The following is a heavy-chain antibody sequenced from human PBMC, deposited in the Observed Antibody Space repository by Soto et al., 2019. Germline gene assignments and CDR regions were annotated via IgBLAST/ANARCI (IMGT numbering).Heavy chain of an antibody. Sequence: PGGFLRLSCAASGFIFGAHAMSWVRQAPGKGLEWVSAINWIGGSTNYADSMKDRFTISRDNAKNSLYLQMSSLRAEDTALYYCARHGGTPDLYFDYWGQGTPVTVSS. CDR3: ARHGGTPDLYFDY. CDR1: GFIFGAHA. CDR2: INWIGGST. V-gene: IGHV3-20*04. J-gene: IGHJ4*02. D-gene: IGHD3-10*01.